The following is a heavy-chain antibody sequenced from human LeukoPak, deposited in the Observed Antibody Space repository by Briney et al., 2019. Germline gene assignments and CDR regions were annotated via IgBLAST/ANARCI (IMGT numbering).Heavy chain of an antibody. Sequence: GGSLRHSCAASGFTFDDYGMSWVRHAPGKGLEWVSGINWNGGSTGYADSVKGRFTISRDNAKNSLYLQMNSLRAGDTALYYCARERDNYFDYWGQGTLVTVSS. CDR1: GFTFDDYG. CDR2: INWNGGST. J-gene: IGHJ4*02. V-gene: IGHV3-20*04. D-gene: IGHD2-15*01. CDR3: ARERDNYFDY.